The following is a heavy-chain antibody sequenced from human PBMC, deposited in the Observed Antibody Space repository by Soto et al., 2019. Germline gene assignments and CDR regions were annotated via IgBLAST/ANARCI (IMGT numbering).Heavy chain of an antibody. CDR2: ISSSSSTI. V-gene: IGHV3-48*02. Sequence: EVQLVESGGGLVQPGGSLRLSCAATGFTFSSYSMNWVRQAPGKGLEWVSYISSSSSTIYYADSVKGRFTISRDNAKNSLYLQMNSLRDEDTAVYYCARGKDYYYGMDVWGQGTTVTVSS. J-gene: IGHJ6*02. CDR1: GFTFSSYS. CDR3: ARGKDYYYGMDV.